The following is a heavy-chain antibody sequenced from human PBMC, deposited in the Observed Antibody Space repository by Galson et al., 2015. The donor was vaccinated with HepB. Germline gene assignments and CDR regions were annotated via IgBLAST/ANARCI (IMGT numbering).Heavy chain of an antibody. CDR1: GFTVSSKY. CDR2: IYSGGST. CDR3: ARSGSGYYSAPPDY. D-gene: IGHD3-22*01. J-gene: IGHJ4*02. Sequence: SLRLSCAASGFTVSSKYMSWVRQAPGKGLEWVSVIYSGGSTKYADYVKGRFTISRDNYKNTLYLQMNSLRAEDTAVYYCARSGSGYYSAPPDYWGQGTLVTVSS. V-gene: IGHV3-66*01.